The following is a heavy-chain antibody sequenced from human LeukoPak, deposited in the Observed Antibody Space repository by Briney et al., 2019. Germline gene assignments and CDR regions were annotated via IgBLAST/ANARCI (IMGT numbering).Heavy chain of an antibody. CDR1: GGSISSNY. Sequence: SETLSLTCTVSGGSISSNYWSWIRQPAGKGLEWIGRIYTSGSTNYNPSLKSRVTMSADTSKNQFSLKLSSVTAADTAVYYCARGSGYYCSGGSCYPSAFDIWGQGTMVTVSS. CDR2: IYTSGST. V-gene: IGHV4-4*07. J-gene: IGHJ3*02. D-gene: IGHD2-15*01. CDR3: ARGSGYYCSGGSCYPSAFDI.